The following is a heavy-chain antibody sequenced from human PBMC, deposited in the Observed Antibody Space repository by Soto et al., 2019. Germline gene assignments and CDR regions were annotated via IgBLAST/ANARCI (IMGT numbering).Heavy chain of an antibody. CDR1: GGTFGTYT. Sequence: QVQLVQPGAEVKRPGSSMRVSCKASGGTFGTYTIAWLRQPPGQGPEWMGGIIPIINKSNYAQKFQGRVTITADESTSTAYMALNSLRFDDAAVYYCARRVAGSAGGVDQWGQGNRVTVS. D-gene: IGHD4-17*01. V-gene: IGHV1-69*01. CDR3: ARRVAGSAGGVDQ. CDR2: IIPIINKS. J-gene: IGHJ4*02.